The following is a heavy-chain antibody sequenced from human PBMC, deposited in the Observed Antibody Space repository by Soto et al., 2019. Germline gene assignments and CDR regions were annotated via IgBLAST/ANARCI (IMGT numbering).Heavy chain of an antibody. V-gene: IGHV3-20*04. D-gene: IGHD1-26*01. CDR1: GFTFDDYG. Sequence: GGSLRLSCAASGFTFDDYGMSWVRQAPGKGLEWVSGINWNGGSTGYADSVKGRFTISRDNAKNSLYLQMNSLRAEDTALYYCARGGVGATLQPTDYWGQGTLVTVSS. CDR2: INWNGGST. CDR3: ARGGVGATLQPTDY. J-gene: IGHJ4*02.